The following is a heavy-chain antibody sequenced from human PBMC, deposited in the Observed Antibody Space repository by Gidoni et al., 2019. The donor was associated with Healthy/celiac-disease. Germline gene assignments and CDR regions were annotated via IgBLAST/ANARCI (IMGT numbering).Heavy chain of an antibody. CDR3: AKGGYNLGYNWFDP. D-gene: IGHD1-26*01. J-gene: IGHJ5*02. V-gene: IGHV3-9*01. Sequence: EVQLVESGGGLVQPGRSLRLSCAASGFTFADYAMHWVRQAPGKGLEWVSGISWNSGSIGYADSVKGRFTISRDNAKNSLYLQMNSLRAEDTALYYCAKGGYNLGYNWFDPWGQGTLVTVSS. CDR2: ISWNSGSI. CDR1: GFTFADYA.